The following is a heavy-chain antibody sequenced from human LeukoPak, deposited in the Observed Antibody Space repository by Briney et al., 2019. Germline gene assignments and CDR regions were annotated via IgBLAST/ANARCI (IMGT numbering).Heavy chain of an antibody. D-gene: IGHD6-19*01. CDR3: ARDGIGIYSSGWYQGSDY. CDR1: GFTFSNYW. J-gene: IGHJ4*02. CDR2: INEDGSRT. Sequence: GGSLRLSCAGSGFTFSNYWVHWVRQAPGKGLVWVSRINEDGSRTDYADFVKGRFTISRDNSKNTLYLQMNSLRAEDTAVYYCARDGIGIYSSGWYQGSDYWGQGTLVTVSS. V-gene: IGHV3-74*01.